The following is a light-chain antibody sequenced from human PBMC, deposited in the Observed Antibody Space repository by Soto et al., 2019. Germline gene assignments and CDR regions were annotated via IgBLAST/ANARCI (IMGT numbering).Light chain of an antibody. CDR2: DAA. CDR3: QQYENLPLT. V-gene: IGKV1-33*01. J-gene: IGKJ4*01. CDR1: QDITNY. Sequence: DIQMTQSPSFLSASVGDGVSITCQASQDITNYLNWYQQKPGKSPKLLIFDAANLEAGVPSRFSGSGSGTDFTFTISSLQPEDIATYYRQQYENLPLTFGGGTKVDIK.